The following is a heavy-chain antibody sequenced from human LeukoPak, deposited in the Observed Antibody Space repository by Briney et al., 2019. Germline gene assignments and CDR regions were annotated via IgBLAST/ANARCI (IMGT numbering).Heavy chain of an antibody. D-gene: IGHD4-17*01. V-gene: IGHV4-34*01. J-gene: IGHJ4*02. CDR3: ARGPPPVLGDYTFDY. CDR2: INHSGST. CDR1: GGSFSGYY. Sequence: SETLSLTCAVYGGSFSGYYWSWIRQPPGKGLEWIGEINHSGSTNYNPSLKSRVTISVDTSKNHFSLKLSSVTAADTAVYYCARGPPPVLGDYTFDYWGQGTLVTVSS.